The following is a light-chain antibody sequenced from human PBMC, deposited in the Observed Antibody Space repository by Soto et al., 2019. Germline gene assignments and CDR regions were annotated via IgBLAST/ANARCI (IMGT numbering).Light chain of an antibody. V-gene: IGLV1-44*01. CDR1: SSNIGSNT. Sequence: QSVLTQPPSASGTPGQRVTISCSGSSSNIGSNTVTWYQQLPRTAPKLLIYCNNQQSSGVPDRFSGSNSGTSASLAISVLTSEDEADYYCAAWDDRRSVVLGGRTKLTVL. CDR3: AAWDDRRSVV. CDR2: CNN. J-gene: IGLJ2*01.